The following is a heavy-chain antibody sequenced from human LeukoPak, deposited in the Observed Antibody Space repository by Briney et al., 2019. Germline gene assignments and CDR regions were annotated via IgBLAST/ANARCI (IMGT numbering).Heavy chain of an antibody. J-gene: IGHJ4*02. CDR2: MNPNSGNT. D-gene: IGHD6-6*01. CDR3: TRGSWYSSSSYYFDY. V-gene: IGHV1-8*01. CDR1: GYAFTSYD. Sequence: GASVKVSCKASGYAFTSYDINWVRQATGQGLEWMGYMNPNSGNTVSAQKFQGRVTMTRDTSISTAYMELSSLTSDDTAVYYCTRGSWYSSSSYYFDYWGQGTLVTVSS.